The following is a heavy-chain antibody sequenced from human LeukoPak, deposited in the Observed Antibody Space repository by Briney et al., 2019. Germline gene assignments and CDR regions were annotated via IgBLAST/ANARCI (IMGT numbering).Heavy chain of an antibody. CDR1: GYTLTSYF. D-gene: IGHD3-10*01. J-gene: IGHJ6*03. CDR2: INPSGGGT. V-gene: IGHV1-46*01. Sequence: ASVKVSCKASGYTLTSYFIHWVRQAPGQGLEWVGIINPSGGGTTYAQKFRGRFSMTRDTSTSTVYMELSRLRSEDTAVYYCAIDKDWGLWFPPYYYYMDVWGKGTTVTVSS. CDR3: AIDKDWGLWFPPYYYYMDV.